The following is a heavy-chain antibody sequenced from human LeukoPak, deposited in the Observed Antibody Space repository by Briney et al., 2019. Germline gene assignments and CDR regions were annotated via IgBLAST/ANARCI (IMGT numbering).Heavy chain of an antibody. CDR3: ARDRGYGDRTPSGHYFDY. CDR2: ISGSGGST. D-gene: IGHD4-17*01. J-gene: IGHJ4*02. Sequence: PGGSLRLSCAASGFTFSSYAMSWVRQAPGKGLEWVSAISGSGGSTYYADSVKGRFTISRDNSKNTLYLQMNSLRAEDTAVYYCARDRGYGDRTPSGHYFDYWGQGTLVTVSS. CDR1: GFTFSSYA. V-gene: IGHV3-23*01.